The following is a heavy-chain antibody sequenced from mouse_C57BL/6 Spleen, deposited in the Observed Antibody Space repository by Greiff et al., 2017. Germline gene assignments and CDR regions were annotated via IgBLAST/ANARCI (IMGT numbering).Heavy chain of an antibody. CDR2: IWTGGGT. Sequence: QVQLKESGPGLVAPSQSLSITCTVSGFSLTSYAISWVRQPPGKGLEWLGVIWTGGGTNYNSALKSRLNISKDNSKSQVFLKMNRLQTDDTARYYCARNLPYSSGFSFDYWGQGTTLTVSS. CDR1: GFSLTSYA. CDR3: ARNLPYSSGFSFDY. V-gene: IGHV2-9-1*01. D-gene: IGHD3-2*02. J-gene: IGHJ2*01.